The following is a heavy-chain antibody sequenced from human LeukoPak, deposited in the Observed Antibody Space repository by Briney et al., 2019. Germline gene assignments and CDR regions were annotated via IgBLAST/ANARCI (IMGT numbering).Heavy chain of an antibody. D-gene: IGHD3-10*01. CDR3: ARAMVRGVIRFYFEY. Sequence: GGSLRLSCAASGFTFSSYSMNWVRQAPGKGLEWVSSISSSSSYIYYADSVKGRFTISRDNSKNTLYLQLNSLRDNDTAVYYCARAMVRGVIRFYFEYWGQGTLVTVSS. J-gene: IGHJ4*02. CDR1: GFTFSSYS. CDR2: ISSSSSYI. V-gene: IGHV3-21*04.